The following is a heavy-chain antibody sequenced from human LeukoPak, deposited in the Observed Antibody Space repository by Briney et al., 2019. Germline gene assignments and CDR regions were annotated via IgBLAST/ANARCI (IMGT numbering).Heavy chain of an antibody. CDR1: GGSISSYY. CDR3: ARDRYRSSWCPDY. D-gene: IGHD6-13*01. J-gene: IGHJ4*02. V-gene: IGHV4-59*01. CDR2: IYYSGST. Sequence: PSETLSLTCTVSGGSISSYYWSWIRQPPGKGLEWIGYIYYSGSTNYNPSLKSRVTISVDTSKNQFSLKLSSVTAADTAVYYCARDRYRSSWCPDYWGQGTLVTVSS.